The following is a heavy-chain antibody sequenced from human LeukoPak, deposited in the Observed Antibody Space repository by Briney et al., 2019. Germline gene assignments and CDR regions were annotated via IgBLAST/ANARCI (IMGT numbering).Heavy chain of an antibody. CDR1: GYMFTSYY. CDR2: INPSGGST. CDR3: ARAAGEDSGYEDFDY. J-gene: IGHJ4*02. Sequence: ASVKVSCKASGYMFTSYYMQWVRQAPGQGLEWMGIINPSGGSTSYAQKFQGRVTMTRDMSTSTVYMELSSLRSEDTAVYYCARAAGEDSGYEDFDYWGQGTLVTVSP. D-gene: IGHD5-12*01. V-gene: IGHV1-46*01.